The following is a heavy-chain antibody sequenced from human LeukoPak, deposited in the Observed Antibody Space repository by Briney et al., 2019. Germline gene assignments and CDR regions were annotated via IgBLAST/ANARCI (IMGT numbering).Heavy chain of an antibody. Sequence: ASVKVSCKASGYTFTSYGISWVRQAPGQGLEWMGWISAYNGNTNYAQKLQDRVTMTTDTSTSTAYMELRSLRSDDTAVYCCARTNVYYYASSDYYPYFDYWAQGTLVTVSS. J-gene: IGHJ4*02. V-gene: IGHV1-18*01. CDR2: ISAYNGNT. CDR1: GYTFTSYG. CDR3: ARTNVYYYASSDYYPYFDY. D-gene: IGHD3-22*01.